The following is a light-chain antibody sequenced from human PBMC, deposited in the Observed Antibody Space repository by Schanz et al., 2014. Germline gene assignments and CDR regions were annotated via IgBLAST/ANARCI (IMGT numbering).Light chain of an antibody. CDR1: QSVLHSSNNKNY. J-gene: IGKJ4*01. CDR2: WAS. Sequence: DIVMTQSPDSLAVSLGERATINCKSSQSVLHSSNNKNYLAWYQHKPGQAPKLLIYWASTRESGVPDRFSGSGSGTDFTLTISCLQSEDFATYYCQQYYTYLTFGGGTKVEI. V-gene: IGKV4-1*01. CDR3: QQYYTYLT.